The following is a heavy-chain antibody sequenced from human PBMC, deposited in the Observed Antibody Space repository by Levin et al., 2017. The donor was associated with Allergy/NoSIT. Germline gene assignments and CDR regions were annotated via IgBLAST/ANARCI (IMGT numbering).Heavy chain of an antibody. CDR2: INSDGTST. J-gene: IGHJ3*02. V-gene: IGHV3-74*01. Sequence: SCAASGFTFSSYWMHWVRQAPGKGLVWVSRINSDGTSTVYADSVKGRVTISRDNAKNTLYLQMNSLRVEDTAVYYCAGEATSAFDMWDQGTLVTVSS. CDR1: GFTFSSYW. D-gene: IGHD3-16*01. CDR3: AGEATSAFDM.